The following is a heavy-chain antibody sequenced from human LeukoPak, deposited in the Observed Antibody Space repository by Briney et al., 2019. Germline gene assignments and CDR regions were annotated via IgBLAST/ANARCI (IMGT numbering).Heavy chain of an antibody. CDR2: ISSSGSYI. D-gene: IGHD3-22*01. J-gene: IGHJ4*02. Sequence: PGGSLRLSCAASGFTFSTYSMNWVRQAPGKGLEWVSSISSSGSYIYYADSVKGRFTISRDNAKNSLYLQMDGLRAEDTAVYYCARAKIDSGGYYLYYFDHWGQGTLVTVSS. CDR1: GFTFSTYS. CDR3: ARAKIDSGGYYLYYFDH. V-gene: IGHV3-21*01.